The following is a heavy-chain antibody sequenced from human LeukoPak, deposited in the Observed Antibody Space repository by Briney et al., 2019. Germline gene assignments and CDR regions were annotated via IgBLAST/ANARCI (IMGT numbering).Heavy chain of an antibody. V-gene: IGHV3-72*01. CDR3: ARVFEGY. CDR1: GFTFSDHY. J-gene: IGHJ4*02. Sequence: PGGSLRLSCAASGFTFSDHYMDWVRQAPGKGLEWVGRTRNKANSYTTEYAASVKGRFTISRDDSKNSLYLQTNSLKTEDTAVYYCARVFEGYWGQGTLVTVSS. CDR2: TRNKANSYTT.